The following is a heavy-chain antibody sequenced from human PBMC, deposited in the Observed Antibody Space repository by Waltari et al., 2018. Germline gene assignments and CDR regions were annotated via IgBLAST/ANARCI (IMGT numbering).Heavy chain of an antibody. D-gene: IGHD2-8*01. J-gene: IGHJ4*02. Sequence: QVQLVQSGAEVKKPGASVKVSCKASGYTFTSYGISWVRQAPGQGLEWMGWMSAYNGNTNYAQKLQGRVNMTTDTATSTAYMELRSLGSDDTAVYYGARDCFFRKSNAPGYGGQGTLVTVSS. CDR1: GYTFTSYG. CDR2: MSAYNGNT. CDR3: ARDCFFRKSNAPGY. V-gene: IGHV1-18*01.